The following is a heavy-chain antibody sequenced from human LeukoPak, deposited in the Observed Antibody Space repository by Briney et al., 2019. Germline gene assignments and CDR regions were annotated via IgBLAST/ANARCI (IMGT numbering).Heavy chain of an antibody. CDR3: ARDNDWAFDY. CDR2: INHNGETI. CDR1: GFPFSSYV. V-gene: IGHV3-48*02. Sequence: PGGSLRLSCAASGFPFSSYVMSWVRQAPGKGLEWVSYINHNGETIYYPDFVKGRFTISRDNAKNSLYLRMNSLRDEDTAVYYCARDNDWAFDYWGQGTLVTVSS. D-gene: IGHD3-9*01. J-gene: IGHJ4*02.